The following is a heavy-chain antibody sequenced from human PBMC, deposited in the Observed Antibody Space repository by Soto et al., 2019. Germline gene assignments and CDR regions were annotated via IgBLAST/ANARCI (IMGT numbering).Heavy chain of an antibody. Sequence: SETLSLTCAVYGGSFSGYYWSWIRQPPGKGLEWIGEINHSGSTNYNPSLKSRVTISVDTSKNQFSLKLSSVTAADTAVYYCASLQTRRPTYSSSWYQIGGTYYFDYWGQGTLVTVSS. CDR1: GGSFSGYY. J-gene: IGHJ4*02. V-gene: IGHV4-34*01. CDR2: INHSGST. CDR3: ASLQTRRPTYSSSWYQIGGTYYFDY. D-gene: IGHD6-13*01.